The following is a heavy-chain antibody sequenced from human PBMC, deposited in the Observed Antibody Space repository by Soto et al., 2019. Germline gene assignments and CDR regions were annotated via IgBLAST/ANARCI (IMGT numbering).Heavy chain of an antibody. J-gene: IGHJ4*02. V-gene: IGHV3-21*04. CDR1: GWALRSYN. CDR2: ISSSSSYI. CDR3: AGSDSGYEPFIKFDY. Sequence: GWALRSYNINWVRQAPGKGLEWVSSISSSSSYIYYADSVKGRFTISRDNAKNSLYLQMNTLRAEDTAVYYCAGSDSGYEPFIKFDYWGQGTLVTVSS. D-gene: IGHD5-12*01.